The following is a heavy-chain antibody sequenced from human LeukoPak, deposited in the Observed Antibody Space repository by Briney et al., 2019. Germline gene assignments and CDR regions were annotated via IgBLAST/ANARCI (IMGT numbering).Heavy chain of an antibody. V-gene: IGHV1-46*01. CDR3: ARDGSMVRGVIMKDV. Sequence: ASVKVSCTASGYTFTSYYMHWVRQAPGQGLEWMGIINPSGGSTSYAQKFQGRVTMTRDTSTSTVYMELSSLRSEDTAVYYCARDGSMVRGVIMKDVWGQGTTVTVSS. D-gene: IGHD3-10*01. CDR2: INPSGGST. CDR1: GYTFTSYY. J-gene: IGHJ6*02.